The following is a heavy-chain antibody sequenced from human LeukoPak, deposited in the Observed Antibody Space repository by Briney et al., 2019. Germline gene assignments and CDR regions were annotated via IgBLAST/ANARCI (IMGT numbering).Heavy chain of an antibody. V-gene: IGHV1-69*02. CDR2: IMPILDIA. CDR1: GGTFSTPP. Sequence: SVKVSCKASGGTFSTPPISWVRQAPGRGLEWMGRIMPILDIANYAQRLQGRVTITADTSTSTAYMELSSLRSEDTAVYYCASGYFYSSDSFDIWGQGTMVTVSS. D-gene: IGHD3-22*01. J-gene: IGHJ3*02. CDR3: ASGYFYSSDSFDI.